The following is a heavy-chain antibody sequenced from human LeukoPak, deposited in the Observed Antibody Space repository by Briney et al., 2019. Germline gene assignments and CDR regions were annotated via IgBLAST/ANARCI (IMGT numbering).Heavy chain of an antibody. CDR3: ARGGLEWLTPYYYYMDV. CDR2: IYYSGST. V-gene: IGHV4-59*01. CDR1: GGSISIYY. J-gene: IGHJ6*03. D-gene: IGHD3-3*01. Sequence: SETLSLTCPVAGGSISIYYWSWIRQPPGRGLEWLGYIYYSGSTNYNPSLKSRVTVSVDTSKNQFSLKLSSVTAADTAVYYCARGGLEWLTPYYYYMDVWGKGTTVTVSS.